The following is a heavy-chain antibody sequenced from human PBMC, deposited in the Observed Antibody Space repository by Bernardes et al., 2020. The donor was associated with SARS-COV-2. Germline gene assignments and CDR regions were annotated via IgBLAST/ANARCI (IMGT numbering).Heavy chain of an antibody. V-gene: IGHV3-30-3*01. CDR3: ATLGWWSYYSAAY. CDR1: GPTSKTYA. D-gene: IGHD1-26*01. CDR2: TSYDGSNK. J-gene: IGHJ4*02. Sequence: GGSLRLSCVASGPTSKTYALHWVRQSPGGGLEWVAVTSYDGSNKFYADSVKGRFTISRDNSKNTVSLEMNSLRVDDTAVYYCATLGWWSYYSAAYWGQGTLVIVSS.